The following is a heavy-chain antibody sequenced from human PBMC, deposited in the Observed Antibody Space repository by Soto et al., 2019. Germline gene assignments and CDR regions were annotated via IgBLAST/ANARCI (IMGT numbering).Heavy chain of an antibody. CDR1: GFTFRSYV. Sequence: QVQLVESGGGVVQPGTSLRLSCVGSGFTFRSYVIHWVRQAPGKGLEWVALTSYDGSNNFYGDSVKGRFTISRHNSRNTVELQMASLRFVDTALYYCARWGTTGGLDVWGQGTLVSVSS. V-gene: IGHV3-33*05. CDR3: ARWGTTGGLDV. J-gene: IGHJ4*02. CDR2: TSYDGSNN. D-gene: IGHD3-16*01.